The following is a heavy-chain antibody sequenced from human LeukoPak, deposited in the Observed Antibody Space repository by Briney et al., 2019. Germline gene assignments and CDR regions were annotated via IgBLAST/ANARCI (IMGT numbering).Heavy chain of an antibody. V-gene: IGHV3-53*01. Sequence: PGGSLRLSCAAPGFIANNYYMFWVRQASGTGLEWVSVIYSGGNTYYADSVKGRFTISRDNSKNTLYLQMNSLRAEDTAVYYCAKTRPLDSSSWSHGDYWGQGTLVTVSS. CDR2: IYSGGNT. CDR1: GFIANNYY. D-gene: IGHD6-13*01. J-gene: IGHJ4*02. CDR3: AKTRPLDSSSWSHGDY.